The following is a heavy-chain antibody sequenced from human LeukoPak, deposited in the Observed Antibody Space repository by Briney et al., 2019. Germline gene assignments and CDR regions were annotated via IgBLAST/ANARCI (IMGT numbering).Heavy chain of an antibody. J-gene: IGHJ3*01. Sequence: SETLSLTCAVSGGSISSTSYYWAWIRQPPGKGLEWIGTIYYSGSTYHNPSLKSPVTMSVDTSRNQFSLKLSSVDAADTAVYYCAKAGVRYFDSSGLYAFDFWGQGTTVTVSS. CDR2: IYYSGST. CDR1: GGSISSTSYY. V-gene: IGHV4-39*01. D-gene: IGHD3-22*01. CDR3: AKAGVRYFDSSGLYAFDF.